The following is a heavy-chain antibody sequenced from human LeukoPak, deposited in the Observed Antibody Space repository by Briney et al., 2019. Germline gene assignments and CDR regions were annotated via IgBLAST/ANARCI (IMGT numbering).Heavy chain of an antibody. CDR1: GFSFSSYG. J-gene: IGHJ4*02. V-gene: IGHV3-30*02. CDR2: IRYEGSNK. CDR3: AKEGSRIAAAPDY. D-gene: IGHD6-25*01. Sequence: PGGSLRLSCAASGFSFSSYGMHWVRQAPGKGLEWVSFIRYEGSNKYYADSVKGRFTISRDNSKDTLYLQMNSLRAEDTAIYYCAKEGSRIAAAPDYWGQGTLVTVSS.